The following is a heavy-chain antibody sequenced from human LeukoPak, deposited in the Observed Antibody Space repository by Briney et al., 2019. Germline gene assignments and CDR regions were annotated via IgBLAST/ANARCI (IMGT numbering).Heavy chain of an antibody. Sequence: HPGGSLRLSCAASGFTFSSYAMSWVRQAPGKGLEWVSAISGSGGSTYYADSVKGRFTISRDNSKNTLYLQMNSLRAEDTAVYYCAKEDNGSGYYYYSYAFDIWGQGTMVTVSS. CDR3: AKEDNGSGYYYYSYAFDI. J-gene: IGHJ3*02. CDR2: ISGSGGST. CDR1: GFTFSSYA. D-gene: IGHD3-22*01. V-gene: IGHV3-23*01.